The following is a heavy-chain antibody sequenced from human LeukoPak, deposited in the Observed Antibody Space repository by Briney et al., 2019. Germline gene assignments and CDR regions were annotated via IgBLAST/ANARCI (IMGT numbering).Heavy chain of an antibody. D-gene: IGHD5-12*01. J-gene: IGHJ5*02. CDR2: INGSA. CDR1: GFTFSSYA. CDR3: VGSGSGHYYYDP. V-gene: IGHV3-23*01. Sequence: GGSLRLSCAASGFTFSSYAMSWVRQAPGKGLEWVSVINGSAYNADSVRGRFTISRDNSKNTLYLQMNSLRVEDTAVYYCVGSGSGHYYYDPWGQGTLVTVSS.